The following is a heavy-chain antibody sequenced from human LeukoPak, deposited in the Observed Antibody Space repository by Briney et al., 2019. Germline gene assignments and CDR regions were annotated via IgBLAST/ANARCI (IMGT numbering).Heavy chain of an antibody. J-gene: IGHJ4*02. CDR3: ATGIHEYYYFDY. D-gene: IGHD2/OR15-2a*01. CDR2: FDPEDGET. Sequence: GASVKVSCKVSGYTLTELSMHWVRQAPGKGLEWMGGFDPEDGETIYAQKFQGRVTMTEDTSTDTAYMELSSLRSEDTAVYYCATGIHEYYYFDYWGQGTLVTVSS. CDR1: GYTLTELS. V-gene: IGHV1-24*01.